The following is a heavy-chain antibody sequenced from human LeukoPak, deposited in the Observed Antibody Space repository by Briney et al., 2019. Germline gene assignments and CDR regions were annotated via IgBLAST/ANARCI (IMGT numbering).Heavy chain of an antibody. CDR3: ARGSTYYDSSGQVPFDY. J-gene: IGHJ4*02. V-gene: IGHV3-48*01. Sequence: GGSLRLSCAASGFTFSTYAMHWVRQAPGKGLEWVSYISSSSSTIYYADSVKGRFTISRDNAKNSLYLQMNSLRAEDTAVYYCARGSTYYDSSGQVPFDYWGQGTLVTVSS. CDR2: ISSSSSTI. D-gene: IGHD3-22*01. CDR1: GFTFSTYA.